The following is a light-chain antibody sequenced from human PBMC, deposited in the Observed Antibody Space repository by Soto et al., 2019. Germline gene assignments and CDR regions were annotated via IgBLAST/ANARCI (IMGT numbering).Light chain of an antibody. CDR1: QSVRNF. J-gene: IGKJ5*01. Sequence: DIQMTQSPSSLSASVGDRITISCRASQSVRNFLVWYQQKPGKAPKILIHSASTLQSGVPSRFSGSGSGTDFTITISTLQPEDVATYYGQQSVNSPPFSSGQGTRLVI. CDR2: SAS. CDR3: QQSVNSPPFS. V-gene: IGKV1-39*01.